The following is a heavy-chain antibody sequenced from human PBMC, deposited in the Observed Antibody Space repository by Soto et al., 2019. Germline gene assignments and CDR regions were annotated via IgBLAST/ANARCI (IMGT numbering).Heavy chain of an antibody. Sequence: QLQLQESGPGLVKPSETLSLTCTFSGGSISSSSYYWGWIRQPPGKGLEWIGSIYYSGSTYYNPSLTSRVTVSVDTSKIQFSLTLGSVTAADTAVYYCARHAAPWYSSGWVDYWGQGTLVTVSS. V-gene: IGHV4-39*01. CDR1: GGSISSSSYY. D-gene: IGHD6-19*01. CDR3: ARHAAPWYSSGWVDY. CDR2: IYYSGST. J-gene: IGHJ4*02.